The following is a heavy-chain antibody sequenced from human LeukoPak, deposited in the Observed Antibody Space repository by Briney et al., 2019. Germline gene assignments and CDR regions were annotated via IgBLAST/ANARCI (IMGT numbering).Heavy chain of an antibody. V-gene: IGHV1-69*04. Sequence: ASVNVSCKASGGTFISYAISWVRQAPGQGLEWMGRIIPILGIANYAQKFQGRVTITADKSTSTAYMELSSLRSEDTAVYYCARGGSGYDSVYWGQGTLVTVSS. J-gene: IGHJ4*02. CDR2: IIPILGIA. CDR1: GGTFISYA. D-gene: IGHD5-12*01. CDR3: ARGGSGYDSVY.